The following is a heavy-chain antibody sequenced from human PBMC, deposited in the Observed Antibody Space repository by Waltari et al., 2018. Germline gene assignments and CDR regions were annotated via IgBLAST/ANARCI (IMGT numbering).Heavy chain of an antibody. Sequence: EVQLVESGGGLVQPGGSLRLSCSTSGLTFSEYWMTWVRQAPGKGLEWVGNIKTDGREEYYTDSVKGRFIISRDNAKNSLFLQMDSLRVEDTAVYYCARDGDRNYDYWGQGTLVTVSS. CDR3: ARDGDRNYDY. D-gene: IGHD1-7*01. CDR1: GLTFSEYW. CDR2: IKTDGREE. V-gene: IGHV3-7*01. J-gene: IGHJ4*02.